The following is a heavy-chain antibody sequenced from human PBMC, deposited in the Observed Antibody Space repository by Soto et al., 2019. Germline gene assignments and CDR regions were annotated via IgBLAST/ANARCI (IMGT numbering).Heavy chain of an antibody. CDR1: GFDFADYA. V-gene: IGHV3-43D*04. CDR2: TNSDGTDS. CDR3: AKSLYYYDSSHLDH. J-gene: IGHJ4*02. Sequence: GGSLRLSCSAAGFDFADYAMHWVRQVPGKGLEWVSLTNSDGTDSYYVDSVKGRFTISRDNAKTTLYLQMDRLRPEDTALYFCAKSLYYYDSSHLDHSGQRTLVTVSS. D-gene: IGHD3-22*01.